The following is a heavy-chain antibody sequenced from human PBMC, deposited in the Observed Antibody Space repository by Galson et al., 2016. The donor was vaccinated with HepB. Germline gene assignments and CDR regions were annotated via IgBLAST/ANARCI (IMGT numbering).Heavy chain of an antibody. D-gene: IGHD1-26*01. J-gene: IGHJ4*02. Sequence: SVKVSCKASGYTLTSYATHWVRQAPGQRLEWMGWINAGKGNTKYSHKFQGRVTITRDTSASTAYMELSSLRSEDTAVYYCARDPGGSKTRFDYWGQGTLVTVSS. V-gene: IGHV1-3*01. CDR1: GYTLTSYA. CDR3: ARDPGGSKTRFDY. CDR2: INAGKGNT.